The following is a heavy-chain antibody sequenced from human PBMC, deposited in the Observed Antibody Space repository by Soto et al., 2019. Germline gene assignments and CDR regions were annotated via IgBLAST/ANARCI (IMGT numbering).Heavy chain of an antibody. D-gene: IGHD1-26*01. CDR3: ARVVGATTGSRYYFDY. J-gene: IGHJ4*02. V-gene: IGHV1-3*01. Sequence: QVQLVQSGAEVKKPGASVKVSCKASGYTFTSYAMHWVRQAPGQRLEWMRWINAGNGNTKYSQKFQGRVTITRDTSASTAYMELSSLRSEDTAVYYCARVVGATTGSRYYFDYWGQGTLVTVSS. CDR1: GYTFTSYA. CDR2: INAGNGNT.